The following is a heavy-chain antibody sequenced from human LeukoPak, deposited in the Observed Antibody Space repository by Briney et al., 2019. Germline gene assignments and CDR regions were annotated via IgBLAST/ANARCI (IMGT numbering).Heavy chain of an antibody. CDR1: GYTFTSYG. V-gene: IGHV1-18*01. J-gene: IGHJ6*03. Sequence: ASVKVSCKASGYTFTSYGISWVRQAPGQGLEWMGWISAYNGNTNYAQKLQGRVTMTTDTSTSTAYMELRSLRSDDTAVYYCAGRSGSYYYYYYMDVWGKGTTVTVSS. CDR3: AGRSGSYYYYYYMDV. CDR2: ISAYNGNT. D-gene: IGHD1-26*01.